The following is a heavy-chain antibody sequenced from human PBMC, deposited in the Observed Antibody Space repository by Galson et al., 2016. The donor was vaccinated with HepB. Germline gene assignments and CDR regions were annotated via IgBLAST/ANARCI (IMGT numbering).Heavy chain of an antibody. D-gene: IGHD5-18*01. V-gene: IGHV3-74*01. CDR3: AKLGTQYSYGHYTFDY. CDR1: GFPFSKYW. J-gene: IGHJ4*02. CDR2: INTDGSST. Sequence: SLRLSCAASGFPFSKYWMHWVRQAPGKGLVWVSRINTDGSSTTYADSVKGRFTISRDNAKNTLYLQMHSLRTEDTAFYYCAKLGTQYSYGHYTFDYWGQGTLVTVSS.